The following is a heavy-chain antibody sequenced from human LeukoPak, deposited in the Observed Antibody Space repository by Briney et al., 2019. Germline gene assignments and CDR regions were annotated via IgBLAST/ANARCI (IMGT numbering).Heavy chain of an antibody. D-gene: IGHD6-19*01. CDR1: GYTFTSYH. Sequence: ASVKVSCKASGYTFTSYHMHWVRQAPGQGLEWMGWINPNSGGTNYAQKFQGRVTMTRDTSITTAYMEMSRLRSDDTAVYYCARVREYSSGWYFDYWGQGTLVTVSS. CDR2: INPNSGGT. V-gene: IGHV1-2*02. CDR3: ARVREYSSGWYFDY. J-gene: IGHJ4*02.